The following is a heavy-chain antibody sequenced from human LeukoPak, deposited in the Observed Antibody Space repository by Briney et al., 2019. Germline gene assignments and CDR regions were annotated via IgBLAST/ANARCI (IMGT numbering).Heavy chain of an antibody. J-gene: IGHJ4*02. V-gene: IGHV3-15*01. Sequence: GGSLRLSCAASGFTFSGSAMHWVRQASGKGLEWVGRIKSKTDAGTTDYAAPVKGRFITSRDDSRNTLYLQMNSLKTEDTAVYYCTTDYYESSAYYKYWGQGTLVTVSS. CDR2: IKSKTDAGTT. CDR1: GFTFSGSA. D-gene: IGHD3-22*01. CDR3: TTDYYESSAYYKY.